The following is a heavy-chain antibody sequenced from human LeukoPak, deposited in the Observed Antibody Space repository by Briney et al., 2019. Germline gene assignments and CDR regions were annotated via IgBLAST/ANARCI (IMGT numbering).Heavy chain of an antibody. CDR1: GGTFSIYA. CDR3: AREEYSSGWYGVYDY. CDR2: IIPILGIA. Sequence: SVKVSCKASGGTFSIYAISWVRQAPGQGLEWMGRIIPILGIANYAQKFQGRVTITADKSTSTAYMELSSLRSEDTAVYYCAREEYSSGWYGVYDYWGQGTLVTVSS. J-gene: IGHJ4*02. V-gene: IGHV1-69*04. D-gene: IGHD6-19*01.